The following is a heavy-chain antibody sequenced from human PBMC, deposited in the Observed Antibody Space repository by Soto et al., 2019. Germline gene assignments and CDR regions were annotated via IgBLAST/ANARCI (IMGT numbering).Heavy chain of an antibody. D-gene: IGHD2-21*02. CDR2: IVVGSGNT. Sequence: SVKVSCKASGFTLTSSAVQWVRQARGQRLEWIGWIVVGSGNTIYAQNFQDRVTITRDMSTSTANMELSSLRSGDTAVYYCAATSGRLRKRYYSGMDVWGQGTTVTVSS. CDR3: AATSGRLRKRYYSGMDV. V-gene: IGHV1-58*01. J-gene: IGHJ6*02. CDR1: GFTLTSSA.